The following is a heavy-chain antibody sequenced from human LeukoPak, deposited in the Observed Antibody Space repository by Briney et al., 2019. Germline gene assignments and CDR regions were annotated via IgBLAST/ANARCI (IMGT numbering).Heavy chain of an antibody. V-gene: IGHV3-48*03. CDR3: ARPGRSETQGY. CDR2: ISSGGSSM. Sequence: PGGSLRLSCAASGFTFSSSEMNWVRQAPGKGLEWVSYISSGGSSMYYADSVKGRFTISRDNAKNSLYLQMNSLRVEDTAVYYCARPGRSETQGYWGQGTLVTVSS. D-gene: IGHD3-10*01. J-gene: IGHJ4*02. CDR1: GFTFSSSE.